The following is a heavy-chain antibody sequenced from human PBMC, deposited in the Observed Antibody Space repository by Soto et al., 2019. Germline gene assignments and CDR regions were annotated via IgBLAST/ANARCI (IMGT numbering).Heavy chain of an antibody. CDR3: ARDILLKTGYYGMHV. D-gene: IGHD3-9*01. V-gene: IGHV3-48*03. CDR2: ISSSGSTI. CDR1: GFTFSSYE. J-gene: IGHJ6*02. Sequence: PGGSLRLSCAASGFTFSSYEMNWVRQAPGKGLEWVSYISSSGSTIYYADSVKGRFTISRDNAKNSLYLQMNSLRAEDTAVYYCARDILLKTGYYGMHVWGPGTTLTVYS.